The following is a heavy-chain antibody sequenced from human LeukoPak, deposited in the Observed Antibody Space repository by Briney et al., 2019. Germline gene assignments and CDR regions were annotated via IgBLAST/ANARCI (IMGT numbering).Heavy chain of an antibody. CDR3: TRPLVNTYYYYYGMDV. CDR1: GFTFGDYA. Sequence: PGRSLRLSCTASGFTFGDYAMSWVRQAPGKGLEWVGFIRSKAYGGTTEYAASVKGRFTISRDDSKSIAYLQMNSLKTEDTAVYYCTRPLVNTYYYYYGMDVWGQGTTVTVSS. D-gene: IGHD4-23*01. J-gene: IGHJ6*02. V-gene: IGHV3-49*04. CDR2: IRSKAYGGTT.